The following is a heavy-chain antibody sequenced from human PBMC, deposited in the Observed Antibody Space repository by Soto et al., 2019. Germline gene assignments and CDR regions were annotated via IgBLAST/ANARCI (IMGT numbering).Heavy chain of an antibody. CDR2: INPNRGGT. V-gene: IGHV1-2*04. J-gene: IGHJ3*02. Sequence: ASVKVSCKASGYTFTGYYMHWVRQAPGQGLEWMGWINPNRGGTNYAQKFQGCVTMTRDTSISTAYMELSRLRSDDTAVYYCARGGRERVHGYAFDIWGQGTIVTVSS. CDR3: ARGGRERVHGYAFDI. CDR1: GYTFTGYY.